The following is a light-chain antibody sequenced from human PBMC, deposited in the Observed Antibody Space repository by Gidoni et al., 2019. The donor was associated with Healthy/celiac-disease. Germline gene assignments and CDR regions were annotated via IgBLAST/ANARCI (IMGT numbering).Light chain of an antibody. CDR2: GAS. CDR1: QSVSSN. J-gene: IGKJ5*01. Sequence: EIVITQSPATLSVSPGERATLSCRASQSVSSNLAWYQQKPGQAPRRLIFGASTRATGIPARFSGSGSWTEFILPTISLQSEDFAVYYCQQYNNWPPVTFGQGTRLEIK. CDR3: QQYNNWPPVT. V-gene: IGKV3-15*01.